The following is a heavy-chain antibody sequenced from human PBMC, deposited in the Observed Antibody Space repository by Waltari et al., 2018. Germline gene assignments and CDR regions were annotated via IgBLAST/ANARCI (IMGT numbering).Heavy chain of an antibody. CDR2: ISDDGSEK. J-gene: IGHJ5*02. Sequence: VQLVESGGGVVQPGRSLRLSCAASGFIFSSHGIHWIRQGPGRGLGWVSFISDDGSEKQYADSVNGRFTISRDNSNNTVSLQMNSLRDDDTSFYYCARDSAIRFLQWLPQSKWFDPWGQGTLVIVSS. V-gene: IGHV3-33*05. D-gene: IGHD3-3*01. CDR3: ARDSAIRFLQWLPQSKWFDP. CDR1: GFIFSSHG.